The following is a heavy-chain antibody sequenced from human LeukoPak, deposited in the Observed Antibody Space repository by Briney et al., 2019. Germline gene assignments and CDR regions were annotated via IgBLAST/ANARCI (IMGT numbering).Heavy chain of an antibody. V-gene: IGHV3-23*01. D-gene: IGHD2-15*01. CDR3: ARDRVVVVAATTVHFDY. CDR2: ISGSGGST. CDR1: GFTFSSYA. J-gene: IGHJ4*02. Sequence: PGGSLRLSCAASGFTFSSYAMSWVRQAPGKGLEWVSAISGSGGSTYYADSVKGRFTISRDNSKNTLYLQMNSLRAEDTAVYYCARDRVVVVAATTVHFDYWGQGTLVTVSS.